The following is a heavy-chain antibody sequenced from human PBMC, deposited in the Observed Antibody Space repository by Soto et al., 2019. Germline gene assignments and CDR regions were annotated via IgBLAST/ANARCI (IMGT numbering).Heavy chain of an antibody. CDR3: AHSSRITIFGVVSNWFDP. CDR2: IYWDDDK. CDR1: GFSLSTSGVG. Sequence: SGPTLVNPTQTLTLTCTFSGFSLSTSGVGVGWIRQPPGKALEWLALIYWDDDKRYSPSLKSRLTITKDTSKNQVVLTMTNMDPVDTATYYCAHSSRITIFGVVSNWFDPWGQGTLVTVSS. J-gene: IGHJ5*02. D-gene: IGHD3-3*01. V-gene: IGHV2-5*02.